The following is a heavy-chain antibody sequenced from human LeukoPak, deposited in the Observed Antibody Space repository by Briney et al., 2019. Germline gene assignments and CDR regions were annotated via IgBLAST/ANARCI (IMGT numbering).Heavy chain of an antibody. CDR3: ARLGPMEDFDY. J-gene: IGHJ4*02. Sequence: SQTLSLTCTVSGGSISSGDYYWSWIRQPPGKGLEWIGYIYYSGSTNYNPSLKSRVTISVDTSKNQFSLKLSSVTAADTAVYYCARLGPMEDFDYWGQGTLVTVSS. CDR1: GGSISSGDYY. V-gene: IGHV4-30-4*08. D-gene: IGHD3/OR15-3a*01. CDR2: IYYSGST.